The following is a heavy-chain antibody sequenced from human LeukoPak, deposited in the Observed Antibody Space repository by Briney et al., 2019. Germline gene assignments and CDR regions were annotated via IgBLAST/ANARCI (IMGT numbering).Heavy chain of an antibody. CDR3: ARPMGYGSGSYYSYFDY. J-gene: IGHJ4*02. CDR1: GGSFSGYY. Sequence: PSETLSLTCAVYGGSFSGYYWSWIRQPPGKGREWIVEINHSGSTNYNPSLKSRVTISVDTSKNQFSLKLSSVTAADTAVYYCARPMGYGSGSYYSYFDYWGQGTLVTVSS. D-gene: IGHD3-10*01. V-gene: IGHV4-34*01. CDR2: INHSGST.